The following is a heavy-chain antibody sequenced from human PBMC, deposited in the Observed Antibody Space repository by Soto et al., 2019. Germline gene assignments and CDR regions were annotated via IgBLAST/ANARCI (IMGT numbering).Heavy chain of an antibody. Sequence: PGGSLRLSCVFSVFIPSSYAMSWVRQAPGKGLEWVSGISGSGGATSYADSVKGRFTISRDNSKNTLYLQMNSLSAEDTAIYYCAKDAIMVSSSFNYFDFWGQGALVTVSS. CDR2: ISGSGGAT. D-gene: IGHD6-13*01. J-gene: IGHJ4*02. CDR3: AKDAIMVSSSFNYFDF. V-gene: IGHV3-23*01. CDR1: VFIPSSYA.